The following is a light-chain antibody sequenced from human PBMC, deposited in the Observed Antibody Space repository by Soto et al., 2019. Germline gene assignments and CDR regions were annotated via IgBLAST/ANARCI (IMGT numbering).Light chain of an antibody. CDR1: QSVTSSY. CDR2: DAS. CDR3: QQRSSWPAWT. J-gene: IGKJ1*01. Sequence: EIVLPPSPGTLSLSPGERATLSCRASQSVTSSYLAWYQPKPGQAPRLLIYDASNRATGIPARFSGSGSGTDFTLTISSLEPEDFAVYDCQQRSSWPAWTFGQGTKVDIK. V-gene: IGKV3-11*01.